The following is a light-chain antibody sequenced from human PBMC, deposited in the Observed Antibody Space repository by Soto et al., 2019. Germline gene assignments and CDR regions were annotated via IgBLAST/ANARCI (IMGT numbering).Light chain of an antibody. CDR1: SSDVGGYNY. V-gene: IGLV2-14*01. Sequence: QSALTQPASVSGSPGQSITISCTGTSSDVGGYNYVSWYQQHPGKAPKLMIYDVSNRPSGVSNRFSGSKSGNTASLTISGLQAEDEADYYCSSYTSTWVFGGGTKVTVL. CDR3: SSYTSTWV. J-gene: IGLJ3*02. CDR2: DVS.